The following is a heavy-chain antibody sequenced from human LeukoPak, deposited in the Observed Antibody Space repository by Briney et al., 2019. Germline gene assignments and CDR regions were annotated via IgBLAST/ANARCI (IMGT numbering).Heavy chain of an antibody. V-gene: IGHV1-2*02. CDR3: ARDSPYYYGSGSYYNCLDY. J-gene: IGHJ4*02. CDR2: INPNSGGT. Sequence: GASVKVFCKASGYTFTGYYMHWVRQAPGQGLEWMGWINPNSGGTNYAQKFQGRVTMTRDTSISTAYMELSRLRSDDTAVYYCARDSPYYYGSGSYYNCLDYWGQGTLVTVSS. CDR1: GYTFTGYY. D-gene: IGHD3-10*01.